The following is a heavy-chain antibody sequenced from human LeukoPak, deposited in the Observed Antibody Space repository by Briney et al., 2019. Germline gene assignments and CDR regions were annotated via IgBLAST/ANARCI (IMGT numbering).Heavy chain of an antibody. Sequence: PGGSLRLSCAASGFTVSSNYMNWVRQAPGKGLEWVSSISSSSSYIYYADSVKGRFTISRDNAKNSLYLQMNSLRAEDTAVYYCARGVGATDFDYWGQGTLVTVSS. CDR1: GFTVSSNY. D-gene: IGHD1-26*01. V-gene: IGHV3-21*01. CDR3: ARGVGATDFDY. CDR2: ISSSSSYI. J-gene: IGHJ4*02.